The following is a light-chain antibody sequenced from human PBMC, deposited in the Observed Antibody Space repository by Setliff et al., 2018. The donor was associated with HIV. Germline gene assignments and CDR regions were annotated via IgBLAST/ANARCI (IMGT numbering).Light chain of an antibody. V-gene: IGLV2-14*03. Sequence: QSVLTQPASVSGSPGQSITISCTGADTDVGGYHYFYWHQQHPAKAPKLMINDVSNRSAGVSHRFSCSKSGNTASLSISGLQTEDDADYYSSSFTSSGNYVFGTGTKVTVL. CDR1: DTDVGGYHY. CDR3: SSFTSSGNYV. J-gene: IGLJ1*01. CDR2: DVS.